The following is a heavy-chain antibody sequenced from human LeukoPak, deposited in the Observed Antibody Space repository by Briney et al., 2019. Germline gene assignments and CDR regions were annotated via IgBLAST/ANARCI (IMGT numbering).Heavy chain of an antibody. CDR3: ARGSVSRYDSSGYHAGPFDY. Sequence: GGSLRLSCAASGFTFSSYAMHWVRQAPGKGLEWVAVISYDGSNKYYADSVKGRFTISRDNSKNTLYLQMNSLRAEDTAVYYCARGSVSRYDSSGYHAGPFDYWGQGTLVTVSS. CDR2: ISYDGSNK. J-gene: IGHJ4*02. CDR1: GFTFSSYA. D-gene: IGHD3-22*01. V-gene: IGHV3-30*14.